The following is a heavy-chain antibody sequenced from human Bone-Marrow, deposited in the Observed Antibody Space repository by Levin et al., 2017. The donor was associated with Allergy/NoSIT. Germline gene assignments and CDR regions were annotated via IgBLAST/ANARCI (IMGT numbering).Heavy chain of an antibody. CDR1: GYTFIDYG. V-gene: IGHV1-18*01. CDR2: ISAYTGNT. Sequence: ASVKVSCRASGYTFIDYGISWVRQAPGQGLEWMGWISAYTGNTDYTQKFQGRVTMTTDTSTSTASMELRGLRSDDTAVYYCARGQKAGDPLWLADAREDYYGMDVWGQGTTVTVSS. J-gene: IGHJ6*02. D-gene: IGHD3-16*01. CDR3: ARGQKAGDPLWLADAREDYYGMDV.